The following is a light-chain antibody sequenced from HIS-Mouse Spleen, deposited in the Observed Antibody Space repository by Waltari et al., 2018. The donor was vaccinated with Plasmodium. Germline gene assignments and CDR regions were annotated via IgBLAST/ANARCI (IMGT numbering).Light chain of an antibody. CDR2: DVS. J-gene: IGLJ2*01. Sequence: SALTQPASVSGSPGQSLTISCTGTSSDVGGSNYVPWYQQHPGKAPKLMIYDVSNRPSGVSNRFSGSKSGNTASLTISGLQAEDEADYYCSSYTSSSTLVFGGGTKLTVL. CDR1: SSDVGGSNY. V-gene: IGLV2-14*03. CDR3: SSYTSSSTLV.